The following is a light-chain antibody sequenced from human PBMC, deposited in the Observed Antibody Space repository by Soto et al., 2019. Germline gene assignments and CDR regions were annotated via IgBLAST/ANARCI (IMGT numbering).Light chain of an antibody. CDR2: EVS. CDR3: SSYTSSSPYV. V-gene: IGLV2-18*02. J-gene: IGLJ1*01. Sequence: QSALTQPPSVSGSPGQSVTISCTGTSSDVGSYNRVSWYQQPPGKAPKLMIYEVSNRPSGVPDRFSGSKSGNTASLTISGLQAEDEADYYCSSYTSSSPYVFGTGTKVTVL. CDR1: SSDVGSYNR.